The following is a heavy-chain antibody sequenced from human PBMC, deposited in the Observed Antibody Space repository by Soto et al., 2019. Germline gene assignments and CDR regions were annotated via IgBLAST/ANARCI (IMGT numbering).Heavy chain of an antibody. V-gene: IGHV4-4*07. CDR1: GGSISNYY. CDR3: ARGAPSGTYRI. J-gene: IGHJ4*02. D-gene: IGHD1-26*01. CDR2: IYTSGST. Sequence: TSETLSLTCTVSGGSISNYYWSWIRQPAGKGLEWIGRIYTSGSTNYNPSLKSRVTMSVDTSKNQIFLKLRSVTAADTAVFYCARGAPSGTYRIWGQGTLVTVSS.